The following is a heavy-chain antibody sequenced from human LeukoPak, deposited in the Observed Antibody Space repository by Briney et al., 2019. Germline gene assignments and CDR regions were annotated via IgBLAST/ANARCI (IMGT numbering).Heavy chain of an antibody. Sequence: GGSLRLSCAASGFTFSTYAMSWVRQAPGKGLEWVSGISGTGGSTYYADSVKGRFTISRDNSKNTLYLQMNSPRAEDTAVYYCAKLTYGSGSYSRTHDFWGQGTLVTVSS. CDR2: ISGTGGST. J-gene: IGHJ4*02. D-gene: IGHD3-10*01. CDR3: AKLTYGSGSYSRTHDF. CDR1: GFTFSTYA. V-gene: IGHV3-23*01.